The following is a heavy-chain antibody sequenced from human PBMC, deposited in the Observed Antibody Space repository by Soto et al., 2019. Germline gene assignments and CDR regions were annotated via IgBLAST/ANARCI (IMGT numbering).Heavy chain of an antibody. D-gene: IGHD2-15*01. CDR2: MNPSNGNT. CDR3: ARFLRHHRDTLSFPTQRSPDL. J-gene: IGHJ2*01. CDR1: GYTFTNYD. Sequence: GASVKVSCKASGYTFTNYDINWGRQATGQGPEWMGWMNPSNGNTGYAQKFQGRVTMTRDTSISAAYMELSSLPSADTAVYYCARFLRHHRDTLSFPTQRSPDL. V-gene: IGHV1-8*01.